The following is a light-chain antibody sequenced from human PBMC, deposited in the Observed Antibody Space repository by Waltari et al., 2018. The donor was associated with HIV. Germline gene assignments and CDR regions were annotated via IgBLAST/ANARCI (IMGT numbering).Light chain of an antibody. Sequence: QSVLTQPPSVSGAPGPRVPISCTGSSSTIRASNDVHRYQQLPGTAPNHLIYRNTNRPSGVPDRFSGSKSGTSASLAITGLRAEDEADYFCQSFDNGLSGVFGGGTKLTVL. V-gene: IGLV1-40*01. J-gene: IGLJ2*01. CDR2: RNT. CDR1: SSTIRASND. CDR3: QSFDNGLSGV.